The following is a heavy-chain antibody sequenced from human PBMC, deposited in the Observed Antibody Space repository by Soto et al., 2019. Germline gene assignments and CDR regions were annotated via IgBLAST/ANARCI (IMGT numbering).Heavy chain of an antibody. Sequence: EVQLLESGGGLVQPGGSLRLSCATSGFTFNSYAISWVRQAPGKGLEWVSAVGTVGDIYYRDSVKGRFTISRDTPRNTLILQMDSLRVEDTVIYYCARKYCYGGAFGGAFDYWGQGTLVTVSS. CDR1: GFTFNSYA. CDR2: VGTVGDI. CDR3: ARKYCYGGAFGGAFDY. V-gene: IGHV3-23*01. J-gene: IGHJ4*02. D-gene: IGHD2-8*02.